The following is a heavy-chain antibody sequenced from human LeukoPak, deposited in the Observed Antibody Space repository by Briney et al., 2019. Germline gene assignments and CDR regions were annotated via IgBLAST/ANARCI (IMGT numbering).Heavy chain of an antibody. CDR1: GYTFTDYY. CDR2: VDPEDGET. J-gene: IGHJ6*03. Sequence: ASVKISCEVSGYTFTDYYMHWVQQAPGKGLEWMGLVDPEDGETIYAEKFQGRVTITADTSTDTAYMELSSLRSEDTAVYYCATGREGPRAVYYYYMDVWGKGTTVTVSS. CDR3: ATGREGPRAVYYYYMDV. D-gene: IGHD1-26*01. V-gene: IGHV1-69-2*01.